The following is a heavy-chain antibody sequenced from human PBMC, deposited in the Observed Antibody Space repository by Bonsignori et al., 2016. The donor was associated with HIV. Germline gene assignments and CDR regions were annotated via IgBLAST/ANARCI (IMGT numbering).Heavy chain of an antibody. D-gene: IGHD1-26*01. CDR3: ARSQMWDLAQDY. J-gene: IGHJ4*02. V-gene: IGHV1-2*02. Sequence: ASVKVSCKASGYTFSDHYIHWVRQAPGQGLEWMGWINPNSGDTSYAQNFQGRVTVASDTSINTAYMELRRLRSDDTAVYYCARSQMWDLAQDYWGQGTLVTVSS. CDR1: GYTFSDHY. CDR2: INPNSGDT.